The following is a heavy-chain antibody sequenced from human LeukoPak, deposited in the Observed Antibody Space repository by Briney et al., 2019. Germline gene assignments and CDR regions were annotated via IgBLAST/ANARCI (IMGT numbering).Heavy chain of an antibody. D-gene: IGHD5-18*01. V-gene: IGHV3-48*02. CDR1: GFTFSSYG. CDR2: ISTSSSTI. J-gene: IGHJ4*02. Sequence: GGSLRLSCAASGFTFSSYGMHWVRQAPGKGLEWVSFISTSSSTINYADSVKGRFTISRDNAKNSLYLQISSLRDEDTAVYYCARGHNYGYNYWGQGTLVTVSS. CDR3: ARGHNYGYNY.